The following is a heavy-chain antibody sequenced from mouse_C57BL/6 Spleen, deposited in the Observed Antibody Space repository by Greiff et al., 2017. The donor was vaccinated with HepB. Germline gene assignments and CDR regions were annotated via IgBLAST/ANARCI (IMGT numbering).Heavy chain of an antibody. CDR2: INPNYGNT. CDR1: GYSFTDYN. CDR3: ARAPYSNYPYAIDY. D-gene: IGHD2-5*01. V-gene: IGHV1-39*01. J-gene: IGHJ4*01. Sequence: EVQLQQSGPGLVKPGASLKLSCTASGYSFTDYNMTWVRQSNGKRLEWIGVINPNYGNTSYNQKFKSKSTLTVDQSSSTAYMQLNSLTSEDTAVYYCARAPYSNYPYAIDYWGQGTSVTVSS.